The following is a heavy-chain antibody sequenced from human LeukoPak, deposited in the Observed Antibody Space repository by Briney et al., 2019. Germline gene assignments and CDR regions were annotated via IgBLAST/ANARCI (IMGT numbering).Heavy chain of an antibody. D-gene: IGHD5-12*01. CDR2: FFYGGNA. V-gene: IGHV4-59*01. CDR3: AREGEGSGYENYYFDY. CDR1: GGSTSSYY. Sequence: PSGTLSLTCIVAGGSTSSYYWSWIRHPPGGGLEWMGYFFYGGNANYNPSLKSRVTISVATSMNQFSLKLSSVTAADTAVYYCAREGEGSGYENYYFDYWGQGILVTVSS. J-gene: IGHJ4*02.